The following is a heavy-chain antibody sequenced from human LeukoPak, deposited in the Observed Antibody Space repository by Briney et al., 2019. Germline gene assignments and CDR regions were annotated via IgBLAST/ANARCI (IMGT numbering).Heavy chain of an antibody. J-gene: IGHJ5*02. CDR1: GYTFTTYV. CDR2: ISGYNGKT. Sequence: ASVKVSCKASGYTFTTYVITWVRQAPGQGLEWMGWISGYNGKTKYAQKLQDRGTMTTATATTTAYMERRSLTSDDTAVYYCARAGAVVDNCFDPWGQGTLVTVSS. V-gene: IGHV1-18*01. CDR3: ARAGAVVDNCFDP. D-gene: IGHD2-15*01.